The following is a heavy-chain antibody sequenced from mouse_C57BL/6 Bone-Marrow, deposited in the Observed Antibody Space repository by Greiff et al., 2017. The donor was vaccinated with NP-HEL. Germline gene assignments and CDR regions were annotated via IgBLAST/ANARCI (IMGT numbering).Heavy chain of an antibody. V-gene: IGHV1-50*01. CDR3: ASLIYYYGSSYLYFYAMDY. Sequence: QVQLQQPGAELVKPGASVKLSCKASGYTFTSYWMQWVKQRPGQGLEWIGEIDPSDSYTNYNPKFKGKATLTVDTSSSTAYMQLRSLTSEDSAVYYCASLIYYYGSSYLYFYAMDYWGQGTSVTVSS. D-gene: IGHD1-1*01. CDR2: IDPSDSYT. CDR1: GYTFTSYW. J-gene: IGHJ4*01.